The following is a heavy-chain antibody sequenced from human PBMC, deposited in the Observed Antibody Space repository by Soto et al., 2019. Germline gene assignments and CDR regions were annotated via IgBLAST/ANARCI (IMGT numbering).Heavy chain of an antibody. CDR1: GFIISGST. CDR2: IRSKANSYET. Sequence: EVQLVESGGGLVQPGGSLKLSCAASGFIISGSTMHWVRQASGKGLEWVGRIRSKANSYETTYAASVKGRFTISRDDSKNTAYLQINSLKTEDTAVYYCTSLDSSAMATVTHWGQGTLVTVSS. J-gene: IGHJ4*02. V-gene: IGHV3-73*02. D-gene: IGHD4-17*01. CDR3: TSLDSSAMATVTH.